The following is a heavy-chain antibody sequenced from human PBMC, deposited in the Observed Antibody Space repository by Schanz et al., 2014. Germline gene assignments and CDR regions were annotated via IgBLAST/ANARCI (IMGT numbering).Heavy chain of an antibody. J-gene: IGHJ2*01. Sequence: VQLLESGGGLVQPGGSLRLSCAASGFTFSSYAMTWVRQAPGKGLEWVAAVSSRSDEIKYADSVRGRFTISRDNSRSTMYLQMNSLRAEDTAVYFCAKDLGVDCGDGCFNWYFDLWGRGTLVTVSS. CDR1: GFTFSSYA. V-gene: IGHV3-23*05. CDR2: VSSRSDEI. CDR3: AKDLGVDCGDGCFNWYFDL. D-gene: IGHD2-21*02.